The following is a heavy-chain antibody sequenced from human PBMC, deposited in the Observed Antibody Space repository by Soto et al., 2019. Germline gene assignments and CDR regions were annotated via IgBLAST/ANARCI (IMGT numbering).Heavy chain of an antibody. Sequence: ASVKVSCKASGYTFTNYAIHWVRQAPGQRPEWMGWINIDKGNTKHSQKFQGRVTMTTDTSTSTAYMELRSLRSDDTAVYYCATRSPAFDYWGQGTLVTVSS. CDR3: ATRSPAFDY. CDR1: GYTFTNYA. CDR2: INIDKGNT. V-gene: IGHV1-3*04. J-gene: IGHJ4*02.